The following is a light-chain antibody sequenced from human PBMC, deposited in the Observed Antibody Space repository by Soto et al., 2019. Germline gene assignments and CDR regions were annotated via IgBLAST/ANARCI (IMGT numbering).Light chain of an antibody. CDR2: GAS. J-gene: IGKJ1*01. Sequence: EIVMTQSPATLSVSPGERATLSCRASQSVSSNLAWYQQKPGQAPRLLIYGASTRATGIPARFSGSGSGTEFTHTISSLQSEDFAVYYCQKYNNWLGTFGQGTKVEIK. V-gene: IGKV3-15*01. CDR3: QKYNNWLGT. CDR1: QSVSSN.